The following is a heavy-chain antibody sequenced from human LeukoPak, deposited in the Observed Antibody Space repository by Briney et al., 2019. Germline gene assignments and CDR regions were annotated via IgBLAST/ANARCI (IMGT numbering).Heavy chain of an antibody. J-gene: IGHJ4*02. V-gene: IGHV1-69*13. D-gene: IGHD3-22*01. CDR3: ARHSGYHSTMYLDY. CDR1: GGTFNSYA. CDR2: ITAIFRTT. Sequence: SLKVSCKTSGGTFNSYAISWVRQAPGQGLEWMGGITAIFRTTNYAQKFQGRVTITADESMSTVYMELSSLRSEDTAVYYCARHSGYHSTMYLDYWGQGTLVTVSS.